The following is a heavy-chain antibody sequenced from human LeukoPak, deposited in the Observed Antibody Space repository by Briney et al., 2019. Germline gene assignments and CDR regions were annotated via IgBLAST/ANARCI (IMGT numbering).Heavy chain of an antibody. CDR2: IYYSGST. J-gene: IGHJ4*02. V-gene: IGHV4-59*08. D-gene: IGHD3-10*01. CDR3: ASHYGSGSYRDY. Sequence: PSETLSLTCTVSGDSISSYYWSWIRQPPGKGLEWIGYIYYSGSTNYNPSLKSRVTISVDTSKNQFSLKLSSVTAADTAVYYCASHYGSGSYRDYWGQGTLVTVSS. CDR1: GDSISSYY.